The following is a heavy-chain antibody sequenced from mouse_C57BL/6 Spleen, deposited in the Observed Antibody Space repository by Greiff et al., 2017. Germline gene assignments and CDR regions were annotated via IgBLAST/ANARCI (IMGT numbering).Heavy chain of an antibody. CDR2: IYPGDGDT. D-gene: IGHD2-2*01. CDR1: GYAFSSSW. Sequence: QVQLKESGPELVKPGASVKISCKASGYAFSSSWMNWVKQRPGTGLEWIGRIYPGDGDTNYNGKFKGKATLTADKSSSTAYMQLSSLTSEDSAVYFCARSGDYGYGFAYWGQGTLVTVSA. V-gene: IGHV1-82*01. CDR3: ARSGDYGYGFAY. J-gene: IGHJ3*01.